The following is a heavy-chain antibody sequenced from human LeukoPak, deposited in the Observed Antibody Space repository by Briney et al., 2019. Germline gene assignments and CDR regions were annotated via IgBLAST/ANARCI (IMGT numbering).Heavy chain of an antibody. CDR1: GYTFTGYY. D-gene: IGHD6-13*01. V-gene: IGHV1-8*02. CDR3: ARGLAAGVDWFDP. Sequence: ASVKVSCKASGYTFTGYYMHWVRQAPGQRLEWMGWMNPNSGNTGYAQKFQGRVTMTRNTSISTAYMELSSLRSEDTAVYYCARGLAAGVDWFDPWGQGTLVTVSS. J-gene: IGHJ5*02. CDR2: MNPNSGNT.